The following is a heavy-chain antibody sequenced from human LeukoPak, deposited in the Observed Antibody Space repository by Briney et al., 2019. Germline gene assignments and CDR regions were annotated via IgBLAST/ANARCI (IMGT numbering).Heavy chain of an antibody. D-gene: IGHD4-11*01. Sequence: PSETLSLTCTVSARSFSSYYWSWIRQPPGKGLEWFGYIHYSGSTNYNPSLKSRVTISVDTPKNQFSLKLRSVTAADTAVYYCARGDYPRAFDIWGQGTMVTVSS. CDR2: IHYSGST. CDR3: ARGDYPRAFDI. CDR1: ARSFSSYY. J-gene: IGHJ3*02. V-gene: IGHV4-59*01.